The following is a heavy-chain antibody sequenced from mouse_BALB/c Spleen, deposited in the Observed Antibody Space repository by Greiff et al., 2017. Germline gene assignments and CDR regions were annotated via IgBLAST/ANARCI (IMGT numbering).Heavy chain of an antibody. D-gene: IGHD1-1*01. Sequence: EVQGVESGPELVKPGASVKMSCKASGYTFTSYVMHWVKQKPGQGLEWIGYINPYNDGTKYNEKFKGKATLTSDKSSSTAYMELSSLTSEDSAVYYCARGYYGSSGYFDVWGAGTTVTVSS. CDR1: GYTFTSYV. V-gene: IGHV1-14*01. CDR3: ARGYYGSSGYFDV. J-gene: IGHJ1*01. CDR2: INPYNDGT.